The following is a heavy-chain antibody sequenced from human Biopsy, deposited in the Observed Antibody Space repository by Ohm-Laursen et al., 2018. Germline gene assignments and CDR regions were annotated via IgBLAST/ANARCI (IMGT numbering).Heavy chain of an antibody. Sequence: ASVKVSCKASGYTFTSYDITWVRQASGQGPEWIGWLNPVSGNSNFGQKLRGRVTVTSDTSISTAYMELSGLSSDDTATYYCGRAVRNQLLTDPWGQGTLATVTS. CDR2: LNPVSGNS. D-gene: IGHD1-7*01. J-gene: IGHJ5*02. CDR3: GRAVRNQLLTDP. CDR1: GYTFTSYD. V-gene: IGHV1-8*01.